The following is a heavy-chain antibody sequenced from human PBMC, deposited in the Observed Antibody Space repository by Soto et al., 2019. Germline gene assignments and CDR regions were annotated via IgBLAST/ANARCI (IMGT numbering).Heavy chain of an antibody. J-gene: IGHJ6*02. V-gene: IGHV1-18*01. CDR2: ISTDNGNT. CDR3: ARAGSSGWLEYYYYGMDV. CDR1: GYTNTNTS. D-gene: IGHD6-19*01. Sequence: SVKVSCEALGYTNTNTSISSVQQATGQGLEWMGWISTDNGNTNYAQHLQGRVSMTTDTSTSTAYMDLRSLRSDDTAVYYCARAGSSGWLEYYYYGMDVWGQGTTVTVSS.